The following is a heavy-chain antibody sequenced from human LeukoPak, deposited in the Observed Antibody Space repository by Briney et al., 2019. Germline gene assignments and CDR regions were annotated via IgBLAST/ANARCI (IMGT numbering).Heavy chain of an antibody. CDR1: GFAFSSFT. V-gene: IGHV3-23*01. D-gene: IGHD5-12*01. CDR3: TTRLRNDFDY. Sequence: QAGGSLRLSCATSGFAFSSFTMNWVRQAPGKGLEWVSTISDGSRDTHYAGSVKGRFTISRDDSQYIVYLQMDSLRAEDTALYYCTTRLRNDFDYWGQGTQVTVVS. J-gene: IGHJ4*02. CDR2: ISDGSRDT.